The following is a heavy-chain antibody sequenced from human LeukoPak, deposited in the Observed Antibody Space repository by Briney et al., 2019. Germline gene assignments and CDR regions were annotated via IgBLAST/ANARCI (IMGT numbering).Heavy chain of an antibody. D-gene: IGHD6-19*01. CDR2: ISGSGGST. CDR1: GFTFSSYA. V-gene: IGHV3-23*01. CDR3: AEGLLGSGWEDYYYGMDV. Sequence: GGSLRLSCAASGFTFSSYAMSWVRQAPGKGLEWVSAISGSGGSTYYADSVKGRFTISRDNSKNTLYLQMNSLRAEDTAVYYCAEGLLGSGWEDYYYGMDVWGQGTTVTVSS. J-gene: IGHJ6*02.